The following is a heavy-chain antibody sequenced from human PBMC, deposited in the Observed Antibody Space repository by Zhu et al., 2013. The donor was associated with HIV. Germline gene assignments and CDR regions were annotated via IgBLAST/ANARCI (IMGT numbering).Heavy chain of an antibody. CDR1: GYTFTGYY. CDR3: ARDGLSMVRGVIKSAMCYFDY. D-gene: IGHD3-10*01. CDR2: INPNSGGT. V-gene: IGHV1-2*02. Sequence: QVQLVQSGAEVKKPGASVKVSCKASGYTFTGYYMHWVRQAPGQGLEWMGWINPNSGGTNYAQKFQGRVTMTRDTSIGTAYMELSRLRSDDTAVYYCARDGLSMVRGVIKSAMCYFDYWGQGTLVTVSS. J-gene: IGHJ4*02.